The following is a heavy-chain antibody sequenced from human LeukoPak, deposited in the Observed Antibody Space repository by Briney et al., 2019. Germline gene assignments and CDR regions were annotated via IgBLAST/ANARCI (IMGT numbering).Heavy chain of an antibody. Sequence: GGSLRLSCAASGLTFSSYWMSWVRQAPGKGREWVASIKQDGTETYYVDSVEGRFTISRDNAKNSLYLQMNRLRVNHTAMNYCARGDSGWGGGDAFHIWGQGTMVTVSS. V-gene: IGHV3-7*01. D-gene: IGHD3-10*01. CDR2: IKQDGTET. J-gene: IGHJ3*02. CDR3: ARGDSGWGGGDAFHI. CDR1: GLTFSSYW.